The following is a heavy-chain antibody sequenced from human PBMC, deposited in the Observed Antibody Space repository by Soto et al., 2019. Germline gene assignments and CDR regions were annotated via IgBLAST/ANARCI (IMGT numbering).Heavy chain of an antibody. CDR1: GFTFSSYS. CDR2: ISSSSSYI. J-gene: IGHJ4*02. V-gene: IGHV3-21*01. Sequence: EVQLVESGGGLVKPGGSLRLSCAASGFTFSSYSLNWVRQAPGKALEWVSSISSSSSYIYYADSVKVRFTISRDNAKNALYLEMNCLSAVDTAVYYCSREGSDGYNYFDYWGQGTLVIVSS. CDR3: SREGSDGYNYFDY. D-gene: IGHD5-12*01.